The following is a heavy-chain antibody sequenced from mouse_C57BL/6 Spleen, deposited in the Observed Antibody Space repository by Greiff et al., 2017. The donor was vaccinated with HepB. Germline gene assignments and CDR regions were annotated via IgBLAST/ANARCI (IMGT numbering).Heavy chain of an antibody. CDR2: IDPSDSYT. J-gene: IGHJ3*01. CDR3: ARPLYYGSSFWFAY. V-gene: IGHV1-69*01. CDR1: GYTFTSYW. D-gene: IGHD1-1*01. Sequence: QVQLQQSGAELVMPGASVKLSCKASGYTFTSYWMHWVKQRPGQGLEWIGEIDPSDSYTNYNQKFKGKSTLTVDKSSSTAYMQLSSLTSEDSAVYYWARPLYYGSSFWFAYWGQGTLVTVSA.